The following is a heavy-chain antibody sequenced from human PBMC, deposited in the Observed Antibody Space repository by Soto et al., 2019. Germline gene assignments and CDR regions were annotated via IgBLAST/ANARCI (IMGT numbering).Heavy chain of an antibody. Sequence: ASVKVSCKASGYTFFTYDISWVRQAPGQGLEWMGWISTYSGDTKYAQKFQGRVTMTTDTSTTTAYLELRGLRSDDTAVYYCARTHGTTKSENWFDTWGQGTLVTVSS. V-gene: IGHV1-18*01. CDR2: ISTYSGDT. J-gene: IGHJ5*02. D-gene: IGHD3-3*01. CDR1: GYTFFTYD. CDR3: ARTHGTTKSENWFDT.